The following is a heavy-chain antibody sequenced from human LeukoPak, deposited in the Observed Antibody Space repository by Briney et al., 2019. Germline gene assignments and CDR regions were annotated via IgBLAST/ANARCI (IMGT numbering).Heavy chain of an antibody. CDR1: GYTFTSYG. J-gene: IGHJ6*02. D-gene: IGHD3-10*01. CDR3: ARVGEEVLLWFGEHYGMDV. V-gene: IGHV1-18*01. Sequence: ASVKVSCKASGYTFTSYGISWVRQAPGQGLEWMGWISAYNGNTNYAQELQGRVTMTTDTSTSTAYMELRSLRSDDAAVYYCARVGEEVLLWFGEHYGMDVWGQGTTVTVSS. CDR2: ISAYNGNT.